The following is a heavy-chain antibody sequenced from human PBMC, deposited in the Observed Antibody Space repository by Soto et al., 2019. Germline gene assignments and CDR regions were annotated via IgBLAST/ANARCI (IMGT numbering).Heavy chain of an antibody. D-gene: IGHD6-19*01. V-gene: IGHV3-9*01. CDR3: ASEQWLECDAFDI. Sequence: EVQLVESGGGLVQPGRSLRLSCAASGFTFDDYAMHWVRQAPGKGLEWVSGNSWTSGSIGYADSVKGRFTISRDNAKNSLDLQMISLRAEDTVLYYCASEQWLECDAFDIWGQGTMVAVSS. CDR1: GFTFDDYA. J-gene: IGHJ3*02. CDR2: NSWTSGSI.